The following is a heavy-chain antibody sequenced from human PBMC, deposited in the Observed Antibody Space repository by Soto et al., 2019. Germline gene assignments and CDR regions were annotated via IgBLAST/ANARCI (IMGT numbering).Heavy chain of an antibody. Sequence: GGSLRLSCAASGFTFSSYAMSWVRQAPGKGLEWVSAISGSGGSTYYADSVKGRFTISRDNSKNTLYLQMNSLRAEDTAVYYCAKVSPPTTVTPQALIDYWGQGTLVTVSS. CDR1: GFTFSSYA. D-gene: IGHD4-17*01. CDR3: AKVSPPTTVTPQALIDY. J-gene: IGHJ4*02. CDR2: ISGSGGST. V-gene: IGHV3-23*01.